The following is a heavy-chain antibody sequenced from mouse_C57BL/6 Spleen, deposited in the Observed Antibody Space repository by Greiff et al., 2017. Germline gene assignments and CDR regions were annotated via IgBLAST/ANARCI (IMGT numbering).Heavy chain of an antibody. CDR2: INPNNGGT. Sequence: EVQLQQSGPELVKPGASVKISCKASGYTFTDYYMNWVKQSHGKSLEWIGDINPNNGGTSYNQKFKGKATLTVDKSSSTAYMELRSLTSEDSAVYYCARWGVVEGAIDYWGQGTSVTFSS. CDR3: ARWGVVEGAIDY. D-gene: IGHD1-1*01. V-gene: IGHV1-26*01. CDR1: GYTFTDYY. J-gene: IGHJ4*01.